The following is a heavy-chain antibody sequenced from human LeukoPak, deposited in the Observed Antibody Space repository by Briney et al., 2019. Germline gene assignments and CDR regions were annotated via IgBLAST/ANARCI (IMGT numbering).Heavy chain of an antibody. Sequence: GGSLRLSCAASGFTFSSYWMSWVRQAPGKGLEWVANIKQDGSEKYYVDSVKGRFTISRDNAKNSLYLQMNSLRAEDTAVYYCARGYYSSGWYYFDYWGQGTLVTVSS. CDR3: ARGYYSSGWYYFDY. J-gene: IGHJ4*02. CDR2: IKQDGSEK. CDR1: GFTFSSYW. D-gene: IGHD6-19*01. V-gene: IGHV3-7*01.